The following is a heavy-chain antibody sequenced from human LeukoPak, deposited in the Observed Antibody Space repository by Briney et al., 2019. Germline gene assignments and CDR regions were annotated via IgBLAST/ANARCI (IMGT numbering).Heavy chain of an antibody. CDR3: ASLPTIFGVESDY. CDR1: GGSFSGYY. D-gene: IGHD3-3*01. CDR2: INHSGST. Sequence: PSETLSLTCAVYGGSFSGYYWSWIRQPPGKGLEWIGEINHSGSTNYNPSLKSRVTISVDTSKNQFSLKLSSVTAADTAVYYCASLPTIFGVESDYWGQGTLVTVSS. V-gene: IGHV4-34*01. J-gene: IGHJ4*02.